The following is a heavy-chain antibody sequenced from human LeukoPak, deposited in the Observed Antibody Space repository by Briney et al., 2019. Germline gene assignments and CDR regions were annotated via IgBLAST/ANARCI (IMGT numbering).Heavy chain of an antibody. V-gene: IGHV5-10-1*01. CDR1: AYRFTTFW. J-gene: IGHJ4*02. Sequence: PGESLKISCKASAYRFTTFWISWVRQMPGKGLEWMRRITPSDSYTNYSPSFRGHVTISADKSSTTAYLQWSSLRASDTAMYYCATSSGNNPFDYWGQGTLVTISS. D-gene: IGHD1-14*01. CDR2: ITPSDSYT. CDR3: ATSSGNNPFDY.